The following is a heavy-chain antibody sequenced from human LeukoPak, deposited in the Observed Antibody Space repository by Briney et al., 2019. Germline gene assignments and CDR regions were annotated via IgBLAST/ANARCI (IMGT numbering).Heavy chain of an antibody. V-gene: IGHV4-59*01. CDR1: GGSISSYY. CDR3: ARERGNLRGDAFDI. J-gene: IGHJ3*02. CDR2: IYYSGST. D-gene: IGHD1-26*01. Sequence: SETLSLTCTVSGGSISSYYWSWIRQPPGKGLEWIGYIYYSGSTNYNPSLKSRVTISVDTSKNQFSLKLSSVTAADTAVYYCARERGNLRGDAFDIWGQGTMVTVSS.